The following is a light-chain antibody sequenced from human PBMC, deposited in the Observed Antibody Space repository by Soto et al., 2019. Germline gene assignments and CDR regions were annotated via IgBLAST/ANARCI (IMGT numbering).Light chain of an antibody. V-gene: IGLV1-40*01. CDR3: QSFDSSRIVLL. CDR2: DTT. J-gene: IGLJ2*01. Sequence: QSVLTQPPSVTGAPGQRVTISGTGSHSDIGAGYGVHWYQQFPHSAPQLLIYDTTNRPSGVPDRFSGSRSGTSASLAITGLQAEDEADYYCQSFDSSRIVLLVGGGTNVNVL. CDR1: HSDIGAGYG.